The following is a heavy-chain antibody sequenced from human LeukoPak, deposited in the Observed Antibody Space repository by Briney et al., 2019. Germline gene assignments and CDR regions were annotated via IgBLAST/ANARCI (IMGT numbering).Heavy chain of an antibody. D-gene: IGHD2-2*01. J-gene: IGHJ3*01. CDR2: IYTSGST. CDR1: GGSISSYY. CDR3: ARFRVPAAIRAAFDF. V-gene: IGHV4-4*07. Sequence: SETLSLTCTVSGGSISSYYWCWIRQPAGEGLEWIGRIYTSGSTNYNPSLKSRVTMSVDTSKNQFSLKLNSVTAADTAVYYCARFRVPAAIRAAFDFWGQGTMVTVSS.